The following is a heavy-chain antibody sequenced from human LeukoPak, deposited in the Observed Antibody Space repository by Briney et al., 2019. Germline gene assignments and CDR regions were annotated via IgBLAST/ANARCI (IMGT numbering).Heavy chain of an antibody. Sequence: SVKVSCKASGGTFSSYAISWVRQAPGQGLEWMGGIIPIFGTANYAQKFQGRVTITADKSTSTAYMELSSLRSEDTAVYYCATSGGDYYYYSLDVWGKGTPVTISS. V-gene: IGHV1-69*06. CDR3: ATSGGDYYYYSLDV. CDR2: IIPIFGTA. J-gene: IGHJ6*03. CDR1: GGTFSSYA. D-gene: IGHD3-10*01.